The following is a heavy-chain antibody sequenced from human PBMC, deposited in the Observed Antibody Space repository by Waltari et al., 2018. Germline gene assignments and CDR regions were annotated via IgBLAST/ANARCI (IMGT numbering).Heavy chain of an antibody. D-gene: IGHD3-10*01. CDR3: ARAPAMVRRAFDS. CDR2: INHSGNT. V-gene: IGHV4-34*01. CDR1: GASFNDYF. J-gene: IGHJ4*02. Sequence: QVQFQQWGATLLKPSETLSLTCTVYGASFNDYFWVWIRQAPVKGLGWIGEINHSGNTNYKSSLKSRATISVDTSKSQFSLSLRSVTAADTAVYYCARAPAMVRRAFDSWGQGALVTVSS.